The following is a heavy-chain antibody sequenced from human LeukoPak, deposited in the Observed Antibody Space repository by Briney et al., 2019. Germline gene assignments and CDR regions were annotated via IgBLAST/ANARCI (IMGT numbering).Heavy chain of an antibody. CDR2: INHSGST. D-gene: IGHD1-7*01. Sequence: SETLSLTCAVYGGSFSGYYWSWIRQPPGKGLEWIGEINHSGSTNYNPSLKSRVTISVDTSKNQFSLKLSSVTAADTAVYYCARRWGITGTGFNWFDPWGQGTLVTVSS. V-gene: IGHV4-34*01. CDR1: GGSFSGYY. J-gene: IGHJ5*02. CDR3: ARRWGITGTGFNWFDP.